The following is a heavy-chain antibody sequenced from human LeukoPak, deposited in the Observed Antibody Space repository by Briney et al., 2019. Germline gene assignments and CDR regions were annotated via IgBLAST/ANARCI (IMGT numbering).Heavy chain of an antibody. V-gene: IGHV4-38-2*02. Sequence: SETLSLTCTVSGYSISSGYYWGWIRQPAGKGLEWIGRIYPSGSTKYNPSLKSRVTISLDTSKNQFSLKLSSVTAADTAVYYCVRAHYYGSISIDYWGQGTLVTVSS. J-gene: IGHJ4*02. D-gene: IGHD3-10*01. CDR1: GYSISSGYY. CDR3: VRAHYYGSISIDY. CDR2: IYPSGST.